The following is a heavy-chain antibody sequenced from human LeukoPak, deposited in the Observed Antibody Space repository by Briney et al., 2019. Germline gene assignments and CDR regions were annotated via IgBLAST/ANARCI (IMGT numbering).Heavy chain of an antibody. D-gene: IGHD6-13*01. CDR3: ASYSSSWYSFDY. CDR2: ISAYNGNT. V-gene: IGHV1-18*01. J-gene: IGHJ4*02. Sequence: ASVKVSCKASGYTFTSYGISWVRQAPGQGLEWMGWISAYNGNTNYAQKLQGRVTMTTDTSTSTAYMELRSLRSDDTAVYYCASYSSSWYSFDYWGQGTLVTVSS. CDR1: GYTFTSYG.